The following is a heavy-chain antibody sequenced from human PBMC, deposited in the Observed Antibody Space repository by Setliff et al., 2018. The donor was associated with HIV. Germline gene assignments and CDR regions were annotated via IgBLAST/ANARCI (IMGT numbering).Heavy chain of an antibody. V-gene: IGHV4-39*02. J-gene: IGHJ4*02. Sequence: SETLSLTCSVSGDSISSGRYFWGWIRQTPGKGLEWIGNIYYTGFSYYNPSLKSRVTISLDTSKTIFFLNLTSVTDADTAVYFCTREGRGDPAMATTRIDYWGQGKLVTVSS. D-gene: IGHD1-1*01. CDR3: TREGRGDPAMATTRIDY. CDR2: IYYTGFS. CDR1: GDSISSGRYF.